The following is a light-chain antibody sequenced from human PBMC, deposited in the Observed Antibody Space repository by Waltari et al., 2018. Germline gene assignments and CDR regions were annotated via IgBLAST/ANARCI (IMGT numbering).Light chain of an antibody. J-gene: IGLJ1*01. V-gene: IGLV3-21*04. CDR1: NIGSYS. CDR2: YDS. Sequence: SYVLTQPPSVSVAPGETASITCGGDNIGSYSVHWYQQKPGQAPVLVIFYDSDRPSGIPARFSGSNAGNTATLTITSVEAGDEARYYCQVLHADIDPGVFGTGTEVTVL. CDR3: QVLHADIDPGV.